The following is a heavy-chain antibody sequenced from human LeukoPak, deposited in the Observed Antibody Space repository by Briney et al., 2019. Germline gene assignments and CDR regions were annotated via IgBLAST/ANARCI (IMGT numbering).Heavy chain of an antibody. Sequence: PSETLSLTCALYGGSSSVDYWSWVRQPPGEGREWIGATNHRGSTNYNPHRKSRVTISVATSKNQFSLKLSSVTAADTAVYCCARGSETPRHYDIRYFDYWGQGTLVTVSS. D-gene: IGHD3-9*01. J-gene: IGHJ4*02. CDR2: TNHRGST. V-gene: IGHV4-34*01. CDR3: ARGSETPRHYDIRYFDY. CDR1: GGSSSVDY.